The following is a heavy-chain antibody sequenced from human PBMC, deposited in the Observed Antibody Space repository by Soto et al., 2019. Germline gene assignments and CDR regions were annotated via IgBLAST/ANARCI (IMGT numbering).Heavy chain of an antibody. D-gene: IGHD1-1*01. CDR3: ARGVPQYNWNWKANDAFDI. J-gene: IGHJ3*02. CDR2: TYYRSKWYN. V-gene: IGHV6-1*01. Sequence: QVQLQQSGPGLVKPSQTLSLTCAISGDSVSSNSAAWNWIRQSPSRGLEWLGRTYYRSKWYNDYAVSVKSRITINPDTSKNQFSLQLNSVTPEDTAVYYCARGVPQYNWNWKANDAFDIWGQGTMVTVSS. CDR1: GDSVSSNSAA.